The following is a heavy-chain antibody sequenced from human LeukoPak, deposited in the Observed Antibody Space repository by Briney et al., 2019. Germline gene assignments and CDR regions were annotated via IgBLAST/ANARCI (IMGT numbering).Heavy chain of an antibody. CDR1: GGSISNYY. Sequence: SETLSLTCTVPGGSISNYYWSWIRQPPGKGLEWIGYIYYSGSTNYNPSLKSRVTILVDTSKNQFSLNLSSVTAADTAMYYCARAPHFFDSSGSRYYFDYWGQGALVTVSS. CDR2: IYYSGST. CDR3: ARAPHFFDSSGSRYYFDY. V-gene: IGHV4-59*12. D-gene: IGHD3-22*01. J-gene: IGHJ4*02.